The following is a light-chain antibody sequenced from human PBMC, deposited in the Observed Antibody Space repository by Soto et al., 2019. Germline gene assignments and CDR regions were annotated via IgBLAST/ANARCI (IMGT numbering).Light chain of an antibody. J-gene: IGLJ1*01. Sequence: QSVLTQPASVSGSPGQSITVSCTGTSSDVGGYNYVSWYQQHPGKAPRLMIYDVTNRPSGVSDRFSGSKSGKTASLTISGLQAEDEADYYWSSYSRGSTYVFGTGTKVTVL. CDR3: SSYSRGSTYV. CDR1: SSDVGGYNY. CDR2: DVT. V-gene: IGLV2-14*03.